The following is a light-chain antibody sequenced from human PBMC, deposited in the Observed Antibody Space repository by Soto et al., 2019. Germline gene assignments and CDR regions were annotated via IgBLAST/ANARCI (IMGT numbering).Light chain of an antibody. J-gene: IGKJ5*01. CDR2: GAS. CDR3: QQYGGSPIT. CDR1: QGVTTR. V-gene: IGKV3-20*01. Sequence: EIVMTQSPDTLCLSPGRGATLSCRASQGVTTRLAWYQQKPGQPPRLLISGASVRASGVPVRISGSGSGTDFTLTISRLEPEDFALYYCQQYGGSPITFGLGTRLEIK.